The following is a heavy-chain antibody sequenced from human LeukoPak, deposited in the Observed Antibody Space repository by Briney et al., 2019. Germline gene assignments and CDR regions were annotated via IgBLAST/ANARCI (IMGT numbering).Heavy chain of an antibody. Sequence: KPGGTLRLSCAASGFTFSDYYMSWIRHAPGKGLEGVSYISSSGSTISYAASVKRRFTISRDNAKNSLYLQMNSLRAEDTAVYYCARDPWGARSSLDFWGQGTLVTVSS. J-gene: IGHJ4*02. CDR3: ARDPWGARSSLDF. D-gene: IGHD6-6*01. CDR2: ISSSGSTI. V-gene: IGHV3-11*04. CDR1: GFTFSDYY.